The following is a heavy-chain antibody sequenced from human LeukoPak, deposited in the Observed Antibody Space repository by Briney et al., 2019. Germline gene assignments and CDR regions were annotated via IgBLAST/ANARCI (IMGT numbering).Heavy chain of an antibody. V-gene: IGHV1-24*01. CDR3: ATDWGGSYYFDY. D-gene: IGHD1-26*01. CDR2: FDPEDGET. CDR1: GYTLTELS. J-gene: IGHJ4*02. Sequence: ASVKVSCKVSGYTLTELSMHWVRQAPGKGLEWMGGFDPEDGETIYAQKFQGRVTMTEDTSTDTAYMELSSLRSEDTAVYYCATDWGGSYYFDYWGQGTLVTVSS.